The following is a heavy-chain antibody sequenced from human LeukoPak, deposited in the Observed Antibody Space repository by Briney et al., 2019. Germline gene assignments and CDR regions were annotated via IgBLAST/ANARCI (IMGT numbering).Heavy chain of an antibody. J-gene: IGHJ4*02. V-gene: IGHV4-4*07. CDR3: ARDRDYFDSSGNFDY. D-gene: IGHD3-22*01. CDR2: IYASGST. Sequence: SETLSLTCTVSGGSISSYYWSWIRQPAGKGLEWIGRIYASGSTDYNPSLKSRVTMSVDTSKNQSSLKLRSVTAADTAVYYCARDRDYFDSSGNFDYWGQGTLVTVSS. CDR1: GGSISSYY.